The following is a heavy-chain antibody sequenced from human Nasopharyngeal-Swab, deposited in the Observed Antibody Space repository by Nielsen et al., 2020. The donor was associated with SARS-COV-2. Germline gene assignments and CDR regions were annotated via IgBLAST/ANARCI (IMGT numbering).Heavy chain of an antibody. CDR1: GFTFSDHW. V-gene: IGHV3-7*01. J-gene: IGHJ4*02. Sequence: GGSLRLSCVVSGFTFSDHWMNWVRQAPGKGLEWVANIKPDGSEKYYVDSVKGRFTISRDNSKNTLYLQMNSLRAEDTAVYYCAKPRDGGYGSPFDYWGQGTLVTVSS. CDR3: AKPRDGGYGSPFDY. D-gene: IGHD3-10*01. CDR2: IKPDGSEK.